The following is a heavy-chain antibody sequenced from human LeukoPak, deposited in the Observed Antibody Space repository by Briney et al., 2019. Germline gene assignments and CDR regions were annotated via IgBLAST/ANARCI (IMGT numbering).Heavy chain of an antibody. V-gene: IGHV3-23*01. Sequence: GGSLRLSCAASGFTFNKYGVSWVRQAPGKGLEWVSGISGSGSNTYYAESVKDRFIISRDSTKNTLFLQVNSLRVEDTAVYYCAKYVFSYGAGSYLAHWGRGTLVSVSS. CDR1: GFTFNKYG. CDR3: AKYVFSYGAGSYLAH. J-gene: IGHJ4*02. CDR2: ISGSGSNT. D-gene: IGHD3-10*01.